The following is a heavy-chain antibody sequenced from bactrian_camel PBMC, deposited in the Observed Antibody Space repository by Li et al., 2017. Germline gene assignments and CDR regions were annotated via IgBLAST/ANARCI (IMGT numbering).Heavy chain of an antibody. V-gene: IGHV3-2*01. Sequence: HVQLVESGGGLVQPGGSLRLSCQASGFTFSSYYMNWVRQAPGKGLQWVSSIYTGGGGSTYYADSVKGRFSVSQDNAKNTFYLQMNNLKPEDSGMYYCAAGGCHHDPLRQRKNFQYWGQGTQVTVS. CDR2: IYTGGGGST. CDR1: GFTFSSYY. CDR3: AAGGCHHDPLRQRKNFQY. D-gene: IGHD1*01. J-gene: IGHJ4*01.